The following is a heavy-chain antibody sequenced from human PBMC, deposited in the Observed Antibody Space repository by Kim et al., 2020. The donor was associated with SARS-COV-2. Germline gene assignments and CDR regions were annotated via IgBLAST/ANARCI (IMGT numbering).Heavy chain of an antibody. CDR2: ISYDGSNK. CDR1: GFTFSSYA. D-gene: IGHD3-22*01. V-gene: IGHV3-30*04. Sequence: GGSLRLSCAASGFTFSSYAMHWVRQAPGKGLEWVAVISYDGSNKYYADSVKGRFTISRDNSKNTLYLQMNSLRAEDTAVYYCARDVWPIVVAQGYFDYWG. J-gene: IGHJ4*01. CDR3: ARDVWPIVVAQGYFDY.